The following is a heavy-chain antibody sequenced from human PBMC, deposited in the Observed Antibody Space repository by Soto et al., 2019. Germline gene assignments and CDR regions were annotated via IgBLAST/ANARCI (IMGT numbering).Heavy chain of an antibody. CDR3: AEGKDIVVVPAAILSSYYYYGMDV. CDR2: ISGSGGST. CDR1: GFTFSSYA. Sequence: LRLSCAASGFTFSSYAMSWVRQAPGKGLEWVSAISGSGGSTYYADSVKGRFTISRDNSKNTLYLQMNSLRAEDTAVYYCAEGKDIVVVPAAILSSYYYYGMDVWGQGTTVTVSS. J-gene: IGHJ6*02. V-gene: IGHV3-23*01. D-gene: IGHD2-2*01.